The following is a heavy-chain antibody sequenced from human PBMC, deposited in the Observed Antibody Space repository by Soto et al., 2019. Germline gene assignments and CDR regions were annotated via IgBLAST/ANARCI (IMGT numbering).Heavy chain of an antibody. D-gene: IGHD3-22*01. CDR2: ISGSGGST. J-gene: IGHJ3*02. Sequence: PGGSLRLSCAASGFTFSSYAMSWVRQAPGKGLEWVSAISGSGGSTYYADSVKGRFTISRDNSKNTLYLQMNSLRAEDTAVYYCSKGGAGCGYCPDAFDIWGQGTRVTVSS. V-gene: IGHV3-23*01. CDR3: SKGGAGCGYCPDAFDI. CDR1: GFTFSSYA.